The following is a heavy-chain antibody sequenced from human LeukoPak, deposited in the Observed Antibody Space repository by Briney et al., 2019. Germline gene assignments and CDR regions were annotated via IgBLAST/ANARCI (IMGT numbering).Heavy chain of an antibody. Sequence: SETLSLTCTVSGGSISSYYWSWIRQPPGKGLEWIGYIYYSGSANYNPSLKSRVTISVDTSKNQFSLKLSSVTAADTAVYYCARLNYYGSGSYPFDYWGQGTLVTVSS. CDR1: GGSISSYY. V-gene: IGHV4-59*08. CDR3: ARLNYYGSGSYPFDY. D-gene: IGHD3-10*01. CDR2: IYYSGSA. J-gene: IGHJ4*02.